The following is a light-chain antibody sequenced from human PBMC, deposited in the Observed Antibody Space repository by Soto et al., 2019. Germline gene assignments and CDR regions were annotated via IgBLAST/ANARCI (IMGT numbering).Light chain of an antibody. Sequence: IQMTQSPSSLSASVGDRVTITCRAGQSIFSSLNWYQQRPGKAPTLLIYAVSNLQSGVPSRFRGSGYGTDFALAITSLQPEDVATYYCQQSYNSPPITFGQGTRLEIK. V-gene: IGKV1-39*01. J-gene: IGKJ5*01. CDR2: AVS. CDR1: QSIFSS. CDR3: QQSYNSPPIT.